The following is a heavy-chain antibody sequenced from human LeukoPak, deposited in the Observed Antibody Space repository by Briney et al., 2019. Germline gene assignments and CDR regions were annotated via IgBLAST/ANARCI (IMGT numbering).Heavy chain of an antibody. V-gene: IGHV4-34*01. CDR2: INHSGST. CDR1: GGSFSGYY. J-gene: IGHJ4*02. D-gene: IGHD3-10*01. Sequence: SETLSLTCAVYGGSFSGYYWSSIRQPPGKGLEWLGEINHSGSTNYNPSLKSRVTISVDTSKNQFSLKLSSVTAADTAVYYCARGPIYTMVRGVHYWGQGTLVTVSS. CDR3: ARGPIYTMVRGVHY.